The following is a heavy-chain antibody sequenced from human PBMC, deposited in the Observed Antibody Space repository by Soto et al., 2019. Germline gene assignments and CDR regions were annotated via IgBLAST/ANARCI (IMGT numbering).Heavy chain of an antibody. Sequence: QITLKESGPTLVKPTQTLTLTCTFSGFSLSTSGVGVGWIRQPPGKALEWLALIYWDDDKRYSPSLKSRLTITKHTSKNQVFLTITYMDPVDIAINCCADRSGDELVRFSYGGQGTLVTFAS. D-gene: IGHD6-6*01. CDR3: ADRSGDELVRFSY. J-gene: IGHJ4*02. CDR1: GFSLSTSGVG. V-gene: IGHV2-5*02. CDR2: IYWDDDK.